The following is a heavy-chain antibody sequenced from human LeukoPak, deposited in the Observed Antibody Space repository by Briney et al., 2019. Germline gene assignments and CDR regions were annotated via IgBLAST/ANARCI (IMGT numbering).Heavy chain of an antibody. V-gene: IGHV3-11*04. CDR2: ISATGSST. CDR1: EFTFSDYY. J-gene: IGHJ4*02. Sequence: GGSLRLSCAASEFTFSDYYMSWIRQAPGKGLEWFSFISATGSSTYYADSVKGRFTISRDNSKNSLYLRMNSLRAEDTAVYYCATVRGYYDSSGPYYFNYWGRGTLVTVSS. CDR3: ATVRGYYDSSGPYYFNY. D-gene: IGHD3-22*01.